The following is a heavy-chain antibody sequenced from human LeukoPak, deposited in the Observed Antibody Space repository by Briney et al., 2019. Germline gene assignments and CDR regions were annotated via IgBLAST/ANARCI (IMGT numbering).Heavy chain of an antibody. CDR1: GYSFTSSW. D-gene: IGHD6-13*01. V-gene: IGHV5-51*01. J-gene: IGHJ3*02. Sequence: GESLKISCKGFGYSFTSSWIGWVRQMPGKGLEWMGIIYPGDSDTRYSPSFQGQVTISAYKSISTAYLQWSSLKASDTAMYYCARRRQRGYSSSWYVDAFDIWGQGTMVTVSS. CDR2: IYPGDSDT. CDR3: ARRRQRGYSSSWYVDAFDI.